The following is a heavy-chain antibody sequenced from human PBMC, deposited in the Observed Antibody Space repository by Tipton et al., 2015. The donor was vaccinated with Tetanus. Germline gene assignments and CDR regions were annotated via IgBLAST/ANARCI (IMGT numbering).Heavy chain of an antibody. CDR1: GFNFKSYA. V-gene: IGHV3-9*01. Sequence: VQLVQSGGVLVQPGRSLRLSCGASGFNFKSYAMHWVRQPPGKGLEWVSGIYCDGGSTGYADSVKGRFTTSRDTAKAALYLQMNGLRTEDTALYYCVKDTSPGGADYWGQGILVTVSS. CDR2: IYCDGGST. D-gene: IGHD1-1*01. J-gene: IGHJ4*02. CDR3: VKDTSPGGADY.